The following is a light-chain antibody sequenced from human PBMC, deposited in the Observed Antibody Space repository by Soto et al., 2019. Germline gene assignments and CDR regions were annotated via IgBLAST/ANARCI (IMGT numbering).Light chain of an antibody. CDR2: AAS. CDR1: LRIYTY. J-gene: IGKJ1*01. V-gene: IGKV1-39*01. CDR3: QQSYTTPPT. Sequence: DIQMTQSPSSLSASVGDTVTITCRASLRIYTYLNWYQQRPGRAPKVLISAASDLQSGVPSRFSGHGSGTDFTLTINNLQPEDFATYYCQQSYTTPPTFGQGTKV.